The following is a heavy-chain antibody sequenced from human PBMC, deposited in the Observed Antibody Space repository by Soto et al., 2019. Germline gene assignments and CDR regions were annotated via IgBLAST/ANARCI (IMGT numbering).Heavy chain of an antibody. CDR3: ARGVRVHLNYYYYGMDV. Sequence: SVKVSCKASGGTFSTYAISWVRQAPGQGLEWMGGIIPILGTANYAQKFQGRVTITADESTSTAYMELSSLRSEDTAVYYCARGVRVHLNYYYYGMDVWGQGTTVIVSS. J-gene: IGHJ6*02. D-gene: IGHD1-1*01. CDR1: GGTFSTYA. CDR2: IIPILGTA. V-gene: IGHV1-69*13.